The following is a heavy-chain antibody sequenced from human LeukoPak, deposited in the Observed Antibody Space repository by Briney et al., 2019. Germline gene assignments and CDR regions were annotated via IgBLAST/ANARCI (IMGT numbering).Heavy chain of an antibody. D-gene: IGHD2-2*01. CDR2: IIPILGIA. CDR1: GGTFSSYT. Sequence: SVKVSCKASGGTFSSYTISWVRQAPGQGLEWMGRIIPILGIANYAQKFQGRVTITADKSTSTAYMELSSLRSDDTAVYYCARDPTPYCSSTSCYLLYFDYWGQGTLVTVSS. V-gene: IGHV1-69*04. J-gene: IGHJ4*02. CDR3: ARDPTPYCSSTSCYLLYFDY.